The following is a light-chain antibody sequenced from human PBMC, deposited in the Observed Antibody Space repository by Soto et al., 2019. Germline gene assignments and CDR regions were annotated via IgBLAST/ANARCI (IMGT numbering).Light chain of an antibody. CDR1: QGIRND. CDR2: AAT. Sequence: IQMTQSPSSLSASVGDRVTITCRASQGIRNDLGWYQQKPGEAPNLLIYAATSLRSGVPSRFSGSGSGTDFTLTISSLQPEDFATYYCLHDYNYPRTFGQGTKVEVK. CDR3: LHDYNYPRT. J-gene: IGKJ1*01. V-gene: IGKV1-6*02.